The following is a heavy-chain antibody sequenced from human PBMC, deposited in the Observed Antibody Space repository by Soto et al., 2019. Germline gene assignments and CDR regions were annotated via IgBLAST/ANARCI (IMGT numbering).Heavy chain of an antibody. J-gene: IGHJ4*02. D-gene: IGHD3-10*01. V-gene: IGHV3-23*01. CDR2: ISGGGDTT. Sequence: EVQLLESGGGLVQPGGSLRLSCAASGFTFNNYAMTWVRQAPGKGLEWVSAISGGGDTTSYADSVKGRFTVSRDGSKNTLYLQMSSLRAVHTALYYGSKERGGSGSLTPRVDFWGQGTLVTVAS. CDR3: SKERGGSGSLTPRVDF. CDR1: GFTFNNYA.